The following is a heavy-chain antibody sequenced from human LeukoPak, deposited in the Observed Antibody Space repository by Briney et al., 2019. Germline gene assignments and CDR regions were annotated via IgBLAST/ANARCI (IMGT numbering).Heavy chain of an antibody. J-gene: IGHJ5*02. CDR1: GYTFTSYD. D-gene: IGHD3-10*01. CDR3: ASYKAPLGGFDP. Sequence: GASVKVSCKASGYTFTSYDINWVRQATGQGLEWMGWMNPNSGNTGYAQKFQGRVTITRNTSISTAYMELSSLRSEDTAVYYCASYKAPLGGFDPWGQGTLVTVSS. V-gene: IGHV1-8*01. CDR2: MNPNSGNT.